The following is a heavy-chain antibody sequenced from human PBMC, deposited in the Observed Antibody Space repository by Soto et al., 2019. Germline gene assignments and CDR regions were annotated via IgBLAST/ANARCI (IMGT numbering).Heavy chain of an antibody. CDR1: GVSITSGGHY. V-gene: IGHV4-31*03. J-gene: IGHJ4*02. Sequence: SETLSLTCTVSGVSITSGGHYWIWIRHRPGKGLEWIGIIYYSGSTSYHPSLKSRATISLDTSKNQLSLKLSSVTAADTAVYYCAGHYSRSWVYNYWGQGTLVTVSS. CDR2: IYYSGST. D-gene: IGHD6-6*01. CDR3: AGHYSRSWVYNY.